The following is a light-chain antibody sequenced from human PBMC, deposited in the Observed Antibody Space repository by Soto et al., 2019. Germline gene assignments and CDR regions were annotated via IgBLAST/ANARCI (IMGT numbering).Light chain of an antibody. CDR1: QSVSSNY. V-gene: IGKV3-20*01. CDR2: GAS. J-gene: IGKJ1*01. Sequence: EIVLTQSPGTLSLSPGERATLSCRASQSVSSNYLAWYQQKPGQPPRPLIYGASSRATGLPDRFSGSGAGTDFTLTISRLESEDFAVYYCQQYGSSPWTFGQGTKVDI. CDR3: QQYGSSPWT.